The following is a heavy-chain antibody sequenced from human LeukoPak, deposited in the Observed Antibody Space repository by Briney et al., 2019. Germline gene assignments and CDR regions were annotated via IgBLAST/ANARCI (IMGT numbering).Heavy chain of an antibody. V-gene: IGHV4-34*01. J-gene: IGHJ5*02. D-gene: IGHD6-13*01. CDR1: GGSFSGYY. CDR2: INHSGST. CDR3: ASVYSSWFDP. Sequence: SETLSLTCAAYGGSFSGYYWSWIRQPPGKGLEWIGEINHSGSTNYNPSLKSRVTISVDTSKNQFSLKLSSVTAADTAVYYCASVYSSWFDPWGQGTLVTVSS.